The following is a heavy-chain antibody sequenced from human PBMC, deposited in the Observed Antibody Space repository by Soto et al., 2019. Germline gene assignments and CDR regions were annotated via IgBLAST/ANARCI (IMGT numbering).Heavy chain of an antibody. CDR1: GFTFSSYA. CDR3: ARGDVDTAVDYYYYGMDV. V-gene: IGHV3-23*01. Sequence: EVQLLESGGGLVQPGGSLRLSCAASGFTFSSYAMSWFRQAPGKGLEWVSAISGSGGSTYYADSVKGRFTISRDNAKNTLDLQMNSMRAEDTAVYYCARGDVDTAVDYYYYGMDVWGQGTTVTVSS. D-gene: IGHD5-18*01. CDR2: ISGSGGST. J-gene: IGHJ6*02.